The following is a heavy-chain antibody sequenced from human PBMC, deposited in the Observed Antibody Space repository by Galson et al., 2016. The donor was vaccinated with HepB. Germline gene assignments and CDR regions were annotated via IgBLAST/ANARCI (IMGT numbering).Heavy chain of an antibody. CDR1: GFTFSSYW. CDR3: ARGGAYSADS. D-gene: IGHD1-26*01. V-gene: IGHV3-7*05. Sequence: SLRLSCAASGFTFSSYWMTWVRQAPGKGLEWVANINEVGSEKYYVDSVKCRFTISRDNANNSLYLQLNSLSGEDTALYYCARGGAYSADSWGQGTLVT. J-gene: IGHJ4*02. CDR2: INEVGSEK.